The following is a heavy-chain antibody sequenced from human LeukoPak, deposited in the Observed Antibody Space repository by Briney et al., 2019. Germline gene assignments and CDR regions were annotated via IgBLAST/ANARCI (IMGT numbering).Heavy chain of an antibody. J-gene: IGHJ3*02. D-gene: IGHD4-17*01. CDR2: ISGSGGST. CDR3: AKSFDYGDYPDAFDI. V-gene: IGHV3-23*01. CDR1: GFTFSNAW. Sequence: PGGSLRLSCAASGFTFSNAWMNWVRQAPGKGLEWVSTISGSGGSTYYADSVKGRFTISRDNSKNTLYLQMNSLRAEDTAVYYCAKSFDYGDYPDAFDIWGQGTMVTVSS.